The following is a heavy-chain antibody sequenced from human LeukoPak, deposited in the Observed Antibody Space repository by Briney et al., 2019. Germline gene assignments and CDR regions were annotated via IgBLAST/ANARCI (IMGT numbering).Heavy chain of an antibody. V-gene: IGHV4-4*09. CDR2: IYISGST. CDR3: ARINGGNFEY. CDR1: GGSIGSYY. Sequence: SETLSLTCTVSGGSIGSYYWSWIRQPPGKGLEWIGYIYISGSTNYNPSLKSRLTISVDTSKNQFSLKLSSVTAADTAVYYCARINGGNFEYWGQGPLVTVS. D-gene: IGHD2-8*01. J-gene: IGHJ4*02.